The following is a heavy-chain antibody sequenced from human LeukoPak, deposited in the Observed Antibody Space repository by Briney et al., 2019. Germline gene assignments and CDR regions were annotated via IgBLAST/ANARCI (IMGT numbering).Heavy chain of an antibody. CDR2: MFHSGST. CDR1: GVSISHYD. Sequence: SETLSLTCTVSGVSISHYDWSWIRQPPGKGLEWIGDMFHSGSTHYNPSLKSRLTTSADTSKNQLSLKLKSVTAADTAVFYCARRGGSPLGAFDVWGQGIMVTVSS. V-gene: IGHV4-59*08. J-gene: IGHJ3*01. CDR3: ARRGGSPLGAFDV. D-gene: IGHD1-26*01.